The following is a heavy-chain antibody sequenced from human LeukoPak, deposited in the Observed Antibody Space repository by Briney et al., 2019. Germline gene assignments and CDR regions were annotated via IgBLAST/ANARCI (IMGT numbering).Heavy chain of an antibody. CDR1: GGSISSSTSY. D-gene: IGHD2-21*02. CDR2: IYYSGRT. J-gene: IGHJ4*02. V-gene: IGHV4-39*01. CDR3: ARLRVTTYYFDS. Sequence: SETLSLTCTASGGSISSSTSYWGWIRQPPGKGLEWIGYIYYSGRTYYNPSLKSRLTISVDTSKNQFSLKLSSVTAADTAVYYCARLRVTTYYFDSWGQGTLVTVSS.